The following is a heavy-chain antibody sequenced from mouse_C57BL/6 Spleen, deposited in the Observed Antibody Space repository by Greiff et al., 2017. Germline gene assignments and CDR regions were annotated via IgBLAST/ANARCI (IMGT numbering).Heavy chain of an antibody. D-gene: IGHD3-2*02. CDR3: ARQTAQATWFAY. Sequence: QVQLQQSGPELVKPGASVKISCKASGYAFSSSWMNWVKQRPGKGLEWIGRIYPGDGDTNYNGKFKGKATLTADKSSSTAYMQRSSLTSEDSEVYFYARQTAQATWFAYWGQGTLVTVSA. CDR1: GYAFSSSW. V-gene: IGHV1-82*01. J-gene: IGHJ3*01. CDR2: IYPGDGDT.